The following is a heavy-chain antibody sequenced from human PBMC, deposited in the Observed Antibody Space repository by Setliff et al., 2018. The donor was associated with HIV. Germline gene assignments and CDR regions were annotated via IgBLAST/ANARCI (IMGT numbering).Heavy chain of an antibody. V-gene: IGHV1-69*13. CDR2: FVPMFGSA. CDR1: GGSFSNYA. D-gene: IGHD3-10*01. Sequence: SVKVSCKASGGSFSNYAFSWVRQASGQGLEWMGGFVPMFGSANYAQKFQGRLTITADESTTTVYMELSRFRSEDTAVYYCARGRYYDSGTYFTETWGRGTLVTVSS. CDR3: ARGRYYDSGTYFTET. J-gene: IGHJ5*02.